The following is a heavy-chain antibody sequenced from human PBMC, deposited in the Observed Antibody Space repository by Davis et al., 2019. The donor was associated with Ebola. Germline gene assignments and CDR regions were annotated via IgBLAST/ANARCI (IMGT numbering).Heavy chain of an antibody. CDR2: ISYDGSNK. CDR1: GFTFSSYG. V-gene: IGHV3-30*18. J-gene: IGHJ4*02. CDR3: AKASGSYSFDY. D-gene: IGHD1-26*01. Sequence: GESLKISCAASGFTFSSYGMHWVRQAPGKGLEWVAVISYDGSNKYYADSVKGRFTISRDNSKNTLYLQMNSLRAEDTAVYYCAKASGSYSFDYWGQGTLVTVSS.